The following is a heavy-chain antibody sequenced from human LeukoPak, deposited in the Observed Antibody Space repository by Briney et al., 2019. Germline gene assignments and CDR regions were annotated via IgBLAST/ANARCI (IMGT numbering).Heavy chain of an antibody. CDR1: GGSISSGGYY. CDR3: ARHGDSIVVVPLY. CDR2: IYYSGST. V-gene: IGHV4-39*01. D-gene: IGHD2-21*01. J-gene: IGHJ4*02. Sequence: NPSETLSLTCTVSGGSISSGGYYWSWIRQHPGKGLEWIGYIYYSGSTYYNPSLKSRVTISVDTSKNQFSLKLSSVTAADTAVYYCARHGDSIVVVPLYWGQGTLVTVSS.